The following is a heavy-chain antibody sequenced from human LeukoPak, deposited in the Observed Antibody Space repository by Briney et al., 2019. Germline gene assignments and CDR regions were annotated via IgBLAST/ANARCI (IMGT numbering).Heavy chain of an antibody. CDR2: INPGNGNT. Sequence: ASVKVSRRASGYIFTSYVMYWVRQAPGQRLEWMGWINPGNGNTKYSQKFQGRVTITRDTSASTAYMELSSLRSEDTAMYYCTRTRGIGYGYDAFDIWGQGTMVTVSS. CDR1: GYIFTSYV. CDR3: TRTRGIGYGYDAFDI. J-gene: IGHJ3*02. V-gene: IGHV1-3*01. D-gene: IGHD2-2*03.